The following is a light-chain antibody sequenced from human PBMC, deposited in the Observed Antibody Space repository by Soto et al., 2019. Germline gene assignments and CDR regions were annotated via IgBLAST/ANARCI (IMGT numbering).Light chain of an antibody. CDR1: QSVSSSY. CDR3: QQYGSSLWT. V-gene: IGKV3-20*01. Sequence: IVLTQSPGTLSLSPGERATLSCRASQSVSSSYLAWYQQKPGQAPRLLIYGASSRATGIPDRFSGGGSGTDFTLTISRLEPEDFAVYYCQQYGSSLWTFGQGTKVDIK. CDR2: GAS. J-gene: IGKJ1*01.